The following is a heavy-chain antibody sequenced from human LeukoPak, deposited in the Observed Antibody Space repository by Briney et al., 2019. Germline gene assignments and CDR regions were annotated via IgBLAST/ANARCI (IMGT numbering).Heavy chain of an antibody. CDR2: ISSSSSYI. J-gene: IGHJ4*02. CDR1: GFTFSSYR. D-gene: IGHD6-13*01. Sequence: KTGGPLRLSCAASGFTFSSYRMNWVRQAPGKGLEWVSSISSSSSYIYYADSVKGRFTISRDNAKNSLYLQMNSLRAEDTAVYYCARDSEGSSWAYYFDYWGQGTLVTVSS. V-gene: IGHV3-21*01. CDR3: ARDSEGSSWAYYFDY.